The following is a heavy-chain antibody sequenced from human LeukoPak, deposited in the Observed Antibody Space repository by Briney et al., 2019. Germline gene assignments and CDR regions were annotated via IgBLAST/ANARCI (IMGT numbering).Heavy chain of an antibody. Sequence: GGSLRLSCAASGFTFSSYWMSWVRQAPGKGLEWVANIKQDGSEKYYVDSVKGRFTISRDNAKNSLYLQMNSLRAEDTAVYYCASGVVTDAFDIWGQGTMVTVSS. CDR1: GFTFSSYW. J-gene: IGHJ3*02. CDR3: ASGVVTDAFDI. V-gene: IGHV3-7*01. CDR2: IKQDGSEK. D-gene: IGHD3-3*01.